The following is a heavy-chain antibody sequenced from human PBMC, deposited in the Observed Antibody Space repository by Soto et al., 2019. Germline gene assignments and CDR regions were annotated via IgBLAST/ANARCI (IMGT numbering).Heavy chain of an antibody. J-gene: IGHJ4*02. CDR3: VRATYFSDSSGYTRCLDY. CDR1: GFTLSDHY. V-gene: IGHV3-72*01. CDR2: SRDKPQGYST. D-gene: IGHD3-22*01. Sequence: PGVSLRVSCAVAGFTLSDHYIDWVRQAPGKGLEWVGRSRDKPQGYSTAYAASVKGRFTTSRDESKNSAYLQMNSLKTEDTAVYYCVRATYFSDSSGYTRCLDYWGQGTLVTVSS.